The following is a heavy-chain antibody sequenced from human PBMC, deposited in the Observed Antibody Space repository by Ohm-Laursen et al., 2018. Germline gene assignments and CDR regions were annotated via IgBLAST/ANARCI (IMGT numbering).Heavy chain of an antibody. V-gene: IGHV3-33*01. J-gene: IGHJ3*02. Sequence: RSLRLSCSASGFTFSSYGMHWVRQAPGKGLEWVAIIWYDGTYKYYGDSVKGRFTISRDNSKNTVYLQMNSLRAEDTAVYYCARDGSDYYDSRGMGAFDIWGQGTMVTVSS. CDR1: GFTFSSYG. D-gene: IGHD3-22*01. CDR3: ARDGSDYYDSRGMGAFDI. CDR2: IWYDGTYK.